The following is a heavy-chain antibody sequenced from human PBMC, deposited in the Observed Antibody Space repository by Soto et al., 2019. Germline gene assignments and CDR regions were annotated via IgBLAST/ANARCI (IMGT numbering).Heavy chain of an antibody. CDR2: IYYSGST. CDR1: GGSISSSSYY. V-gene: IGHV4-39*01. J-gene: IGHJ4*02. CDR3: ARHERPFYYDLWGGPRYYFDY. Sequence: QLQLQESGPGLVKPSETLSLTCTVSGGSISSSSYYSGWIRQPPGKGLEWIGSIYYSGSTDYNPSLQSRVTISVDTSKNQFSLKLSSVTAADTAVYYCARHERPFYYDLWGGPRYYFDYWGQGSLVTVSS. D-gene: IGHD3-3*01.